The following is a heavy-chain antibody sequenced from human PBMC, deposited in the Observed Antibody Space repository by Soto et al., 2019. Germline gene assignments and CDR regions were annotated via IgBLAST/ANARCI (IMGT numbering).Heavy chain of an antibody. J-gene: IGHJ6*03. Sequence: EVQLLESGGGLVQPGGSLRLSCAASGFTFSSYAMSWVRQAPGKGLEWVSAISGSGGSTYYADSVKGRFTISRDNSKNTLYLQMNSLRAEDTAVYYCALKLSSSDYYYYYMDVWGKGTTVTVSS. D-gene: IGHD6-6*01. CDR3: ALKLSSSDYYYYYMDV. CDR2: ISGSGGST. V-gene: IGHV3-23*01. CDR1: GFTFSSYA.